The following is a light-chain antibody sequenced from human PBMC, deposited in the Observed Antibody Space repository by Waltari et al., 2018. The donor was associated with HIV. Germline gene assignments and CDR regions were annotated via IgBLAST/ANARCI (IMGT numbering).Light chain of an antibody. Sequence: QSLLTQPPSVSAAPGQKVTISCSGSSSNLGNHYVSWYQQLPGTAPKLLIYDNNKRPSGIPDRFSGSKSGTSATLGITGLQTGDEADYYCGTWDSSLSAGVFGGGTKLTVL. CDR2: DNN. CDR3: GTWDSSLSAGV. CDR1: SSNLGNHY. V-gene: IGLV1-51*01. J-gene: IGLJ3*02.